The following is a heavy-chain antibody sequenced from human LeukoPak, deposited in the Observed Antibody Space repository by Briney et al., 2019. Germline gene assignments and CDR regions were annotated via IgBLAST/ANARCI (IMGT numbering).Heavy chain of an antibody. J-gene: IGHJ4*02. D-gene: IGHD1-1*01. CDR1: GDSISSSSYY. CDR2: IYYSGST. V-gene: IGHV4-39*02. Sequence: PSETLSLTCTVSGDSISSSSYYWGWIRQSPGKGLEWIGSIYYSGSTYNNPSLKSRVIMSVDTSKNQISLRLSSVTAADTAVYYCARVSVQTGTTDHWGQGTLVTVSS. CDR3: ARVSVQTGTTDH.